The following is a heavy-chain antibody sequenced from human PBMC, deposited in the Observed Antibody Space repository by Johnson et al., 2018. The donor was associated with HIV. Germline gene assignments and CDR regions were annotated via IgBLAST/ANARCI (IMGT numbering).Heavy chain of an antibody. CDR3: AREIVLNSSGWYCIDAFDI. D-gene: IGHD6-19*01. J-gene: IGHJ3*02. Sequence: QVQLVESGGGVVQPGGSLRLSCAASGFTFSDYYMSWIRQAPGKGLEWVSYISGSGGTMYSADSVKGRFTISRNNANNSLHLQMNNLRAEDTAVYYCAREIVLNSSGWYCIDAFDIWGQGTMVTVSS. CDR2: ISGSGGTM. V-gene: IGHV3-11*04. CDR1: GFTFSDYY.